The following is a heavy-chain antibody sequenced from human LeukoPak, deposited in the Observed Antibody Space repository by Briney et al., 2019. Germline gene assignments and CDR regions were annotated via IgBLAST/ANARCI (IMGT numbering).Heavy chain of an antibody. V-gene: IGHV3-74*01. J-gene: IGHJ4*02. CDR1: GFTFSSYW. Sequence: GGSLRLSCAASGFTFSSYWMHWVRQAPGKGLVWVSRINTDGSYTSYADSVKGRFTISRDNAKNSLYLQMNSLRAEDTAVYYCARDRDSSSSFDYWGQGTLVTVSS. CDR2: INTDGSYT. D-gene: IGHD6-6*01. CDR3: ARDRDSSSSFDY.